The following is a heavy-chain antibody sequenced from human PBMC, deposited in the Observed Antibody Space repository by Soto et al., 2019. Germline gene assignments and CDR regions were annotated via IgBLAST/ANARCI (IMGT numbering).Heavy chain of an antibody. CDR3: ATYYYDSNGYYLYYFDS. J-gene: IGHJ4*02. CDR2: SIPMYGTT. Sequence: QVQLVQSGAEVKKPGSSVKVSCKASGGTFRRNAISWVRQAPGQGLEWMGGSIPMYGTTNYAQKCQGRVSISADESTSTAYMALSSLRSEDTAVYYCATYYYDSNGYYLYYFDSWGQGTLVTISS. CDR1: GGTFRRNA. D-gene: IGHD3-22*01. V-gene: IGHV1-69*12.